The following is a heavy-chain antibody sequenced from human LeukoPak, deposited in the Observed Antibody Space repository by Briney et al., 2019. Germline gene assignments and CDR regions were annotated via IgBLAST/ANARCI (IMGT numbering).Heavy chain of an antibody. Sequence: SETLSLTCTVSGGSVSSYYWSWIRQPPGKGLEWIGYIYYSGSTNYNPSLKSRVTISVDTSKNQFSLKLSSVTAADTAVYYCARASTGSNYYYYYMDVWGKGTTVTVSS. CDR1: GGSVSSYY. V-gene: IGHV4-59*02. CDR2: IYYSGST. CDR3: ARASTGSNYYYYYMDV. D-gene: IGHD2-15*01. J-gene: IGHJ6*03.